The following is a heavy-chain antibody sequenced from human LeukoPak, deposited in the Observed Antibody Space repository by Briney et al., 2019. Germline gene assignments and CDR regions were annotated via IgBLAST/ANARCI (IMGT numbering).Heavy chain of an antibody. V-gene: IGHV3-74*01. Sequence: GGSLRLSCAASGFTFSPYWMHWVRQAPGKGLVWVPRIIMDGSYTNYADSVKGRFTISRDNSKNTLYLQMNSLRAEDTAVYYCAKGQRGDSYPPYWGQGTLVTVSS. J-gene: IGHJ4*02. CDR2: IIMDGSYT. CDR1: GFTFSPYW. CDR3: AKGQRGDSYPPY. D-gene: IGHD5-18*01.